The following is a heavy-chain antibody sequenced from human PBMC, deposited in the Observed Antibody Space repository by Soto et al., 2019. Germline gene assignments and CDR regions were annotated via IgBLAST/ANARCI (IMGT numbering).Heavy chain of an antibody. J-gene: IGHJ3*02. CDR3: AKDLTGPDDFDAFDI. CDR2: ISGSGGST. CDR1: GFTLSIYA. V-gene: IGHV3-23*01. D-gene: IGHD3-9*01. Sequence: PGGSLRLSCAASGFTLSIYAMSWVRQAPGKGLEWVSAISGSGGSTYYADSVKGRFTISRDNSKNTLYLQMNSLRAEDTAVYYCAKDLTGPDDFDAFDICGQGTLVTVSS.